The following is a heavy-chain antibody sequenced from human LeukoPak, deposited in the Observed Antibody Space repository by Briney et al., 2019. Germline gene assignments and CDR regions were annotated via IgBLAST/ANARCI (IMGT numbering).Heavy chain of an antibody. Sequence: SQTLSLTCAISGYSVSNNSGVRNCIRQAPSRCLEWLGRTYYRSKWYNDYGASVKSRITVNPDTSKNQFSLQLNSVTPEDTAVYYCVRSQYWRFDDWGQGTLVTVSS. J-gene: IGHJ4*02. CDR2: TYYRSKWYN. CDR3: VRSQYWRFDD. CDR1: GYSVSNNSGV. V-gene: IGHV6-1*01. D-gene: IGHD2-8*02.